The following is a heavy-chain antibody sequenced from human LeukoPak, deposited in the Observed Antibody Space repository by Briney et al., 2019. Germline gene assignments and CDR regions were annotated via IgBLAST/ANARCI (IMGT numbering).Heavy chain of an antibody. J-gene: IGHJ5*02. CDR2: IYYGGGA. Sequence: SDTLSLTCTVSGGSITSSGFYWGWIRQPPGKGLEWIGNIYYGGGAYYNPSLKSRVTISVDTSKNQFSLKLSSVTAADTAVYYCARQPNIVVVDNWFDPWGQGTLVAVSS. CDR3: ARQPNIVVVDNWFDP. V-gene: IGHV4-39*07. D-gene: IGHD2-15*01. CDR1: GGSITSSGFY.